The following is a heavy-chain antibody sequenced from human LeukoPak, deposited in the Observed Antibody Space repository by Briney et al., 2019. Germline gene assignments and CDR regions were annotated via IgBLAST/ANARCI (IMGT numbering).Heavy chain of an antibody. Sequence: GGSLRLSCAASGLTFSSYEMNWVSQAPGKGMEWVANIKQDGSEKYYVDSVKGRFTISRDNAKNSLWLQMNSLRVEDTAVYYCARHPSQLDLWGQGTLVTVSS. D-gene: IGHD1-1*01. CDR2: IKQDGSEK. V-gene: IGHV3-7*01. J-gene: IGHJ5*02. CDR1: GLTFSSYE. CDR3: ARHPSQLDL.